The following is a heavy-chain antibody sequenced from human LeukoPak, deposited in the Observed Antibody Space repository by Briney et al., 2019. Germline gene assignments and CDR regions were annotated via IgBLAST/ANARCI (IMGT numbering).Heavy chain of an antibody. CDR1: GYTLTELS. CDR2: FDPEDGET. V-gene: IGHV1-24*01. Sequence: ASVKVSCKASGYTLTELSMHWVRQAPGKGLEWMGGFDPEDGETIYAQKFQGRVTMTEDTSTDTAYMELSSLRSEDTAVYYCATEQKYGSGSQNYYYGMDVWGQGTTVTVSS. D-gene: IGHD3-10*01. CDR3: ATEQKYGSGSQNYYYGMDV. J-gene: IGHJ6*02.